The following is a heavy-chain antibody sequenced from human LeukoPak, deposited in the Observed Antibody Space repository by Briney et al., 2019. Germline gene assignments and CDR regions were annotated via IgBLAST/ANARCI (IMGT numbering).Heavy chain of an antibody. Sequence: GASVKVSCKASGYTFTKYGISWVRQAPGQGLEWMGWISAYNGNTNYAQKLQGRVTMTTDTSTSTAYMELRSLRSDDTAVYYCARQLGDYVWGSYRSHAFDIWGQGTMVTVSS. CDR2: ISAYNGNT. D-gene: IGHD3-16*02. CDR3: ARQLGDYVWGSYRSHAFDI. V-gene: IGHV1-18*01. CDR1: GYTFTKYG. J-gene: IGHJ3*02.